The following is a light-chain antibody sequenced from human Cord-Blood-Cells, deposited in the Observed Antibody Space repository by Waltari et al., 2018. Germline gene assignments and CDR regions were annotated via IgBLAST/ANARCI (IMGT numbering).Light chain of an antibody. Sequence: KMPQSPSSLSASVGDRVTITCRASQSISSYLNWYQQKPGKAPKLLIYAASSLQSGVPSRFSGSGSGTDFTLTISSLQPEDFATYYCQQSYSTPLTFGGGTKVEIK. CDR2: AAS. V-gene: IGKV1-39*01. CDR3: QQSYSTPLT. CDR1: QSISSY. J-gene: IGKJ4*01.